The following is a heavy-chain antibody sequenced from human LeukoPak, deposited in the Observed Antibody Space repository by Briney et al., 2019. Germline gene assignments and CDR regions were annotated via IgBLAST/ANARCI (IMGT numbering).Heavy chain of an antibody. CDR2: INHSGST. Sequence: SETLPLTCAVYGGSFSGYYWSWIRQPPGQGLEWVGEINHSGSTNYNPSLKSRVTISVDTSKNQFSLKLSSVTAADTAVYYCAREPIFGVVIMGFDYWGQGTLVTVSS. V-gene: IGHV4-34*01. CDR1: GGSFSGYY. CDR3: AREPIFGVVIMGFDY. D-gene: IGHD3-3*02. J-gene: IGHJ4*02.